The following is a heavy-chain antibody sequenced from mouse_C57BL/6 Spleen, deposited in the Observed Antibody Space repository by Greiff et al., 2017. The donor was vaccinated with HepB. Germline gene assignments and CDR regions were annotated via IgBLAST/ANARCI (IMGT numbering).Heavy chain of an antibody. J-gene: IGHJ2*01. CDR2: IHPNSGST. CDR1: GYTFTSYW. D-gene: IGHD2-5*01. V-gene: IGHV1-64*01. Sequence: QVQLQQPGAELVKPGASVKLSCKASGYTFTSYWMHWVKQRPGQGLEWIGMIHPNSGSTNYNEKFKSKATLTVDKSSSTAHMQLSSLTSEDSAVYYCARQDAYYSNPYFDYWGPGTTLTVSS. CDR3: ARQDAYYSNPYFDY.